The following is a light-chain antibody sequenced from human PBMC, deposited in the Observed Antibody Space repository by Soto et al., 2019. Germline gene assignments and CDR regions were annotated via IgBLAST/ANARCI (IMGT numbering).Light chain of an antibody. CDR2: GAS. CDR1: QSISRW. Sequence: DIQMTQSPSTPASVGDRVTTTCRASQSISRWLAWYQQKPGKAPKLLIYGASSLESGVPSRFSGSGSGTEFTLTISSLLPDDVATYSGQQNSSSSVTFGGGTKVEI. CDR3: QQNSSSSVT. V-gene: IGKV1-5*03. J-gene: IGKJ4*01.